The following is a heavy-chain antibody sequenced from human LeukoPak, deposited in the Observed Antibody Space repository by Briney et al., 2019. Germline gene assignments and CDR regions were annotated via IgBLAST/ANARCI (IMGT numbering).Heavy chain of an antibody. CDR2: ISWNSGSI. J-gene: IGHJ4*02. CDR1: GFTFDDYA. Sequence: GGSLRLSWAASGFTFDDYAMHWVRQAPAKGLEWVSGISWNSGSIGYADSVKGRFTISRDNAKNSLYLQMNSLRAEDTALYYCAKNYYGSGSSSYAFDYWGQGTLVTVSS. CDR3: AKNYYGSGSSSYAFDY. V-gene: IGHV3-9*01. D-gene: IGHD3-10*01.